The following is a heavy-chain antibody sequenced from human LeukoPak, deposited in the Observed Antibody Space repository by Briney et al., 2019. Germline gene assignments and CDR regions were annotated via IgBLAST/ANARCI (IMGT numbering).Heavy chain of an antibody. V-gene: IGHV1-69*05. D-gene: IGHD2-8*01. CDR1: GGTFSSYA. J-gene: IGHJ4*02. Sequence: SVKVSCKASGGTFSSYAISWVRQAPGQGLEWMGRIIPIFGTANYAQKFQGRVTITTDESTSTAYMELSSLRSEDTAVYYCARDETYCTNGVCYAHFDYWGQGTLVTVSS. CDR3: ARDETYCTNGVCYAHFDY. CDR2: IIPIFGTA.